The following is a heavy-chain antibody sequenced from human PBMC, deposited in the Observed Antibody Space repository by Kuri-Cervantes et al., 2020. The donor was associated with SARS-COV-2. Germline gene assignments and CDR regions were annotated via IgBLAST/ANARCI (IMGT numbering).Heavy chain of an antibody. CDR3: ATQLGGVEYSSSGSGAFDI. CDR1: GYSFTSYW. V-gene: IGHV5-51*01. D-gene: IGHD6-6*01. Sequence: GESLKISCKGSGYSFTSYWIGWVRQMPGKGLEWMGITYPGDSDTRYSPSFQGQVTISADKSISTAYLQWSSLKASDTAMYYCATQLGGVEYSSSGSGAFDIWGQGTMVTVSS. J-gene: IGHJ3*02. CDR2: TYPGDSDT.